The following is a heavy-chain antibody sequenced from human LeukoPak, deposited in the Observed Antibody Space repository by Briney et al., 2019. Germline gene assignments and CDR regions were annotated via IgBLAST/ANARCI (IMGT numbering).Heavy chain of an antibody. CDR1: GGSFSGYY. V-gene: IGHV4-34*01. CDR2: INHSGST. CDR3: ARGRDGYNFYFDY. D-gene: IGHD5-24*01. J-gene: IGHJ4*02. Sequence: SETLSLTCAVYGGSFSGYYWSWIRQPPGKGLEWIGEINHSGSTNYNPSLKSRVTISVDTSKNQFSLKLSSVTAADTAVYYCARGRDGYNFYFDYWRQRTLVTVSS.